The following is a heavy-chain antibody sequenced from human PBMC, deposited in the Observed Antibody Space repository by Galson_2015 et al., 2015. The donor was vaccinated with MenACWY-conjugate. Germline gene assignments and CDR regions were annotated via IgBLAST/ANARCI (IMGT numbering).Heavy chain of an antibody. J-gene: IGHJ6*03. D-gene: IGHD2-21*01. Sequence: SLRLSCAGSAFTFSNAYMSWVRQAPGKGLEWVGRIKSQTDGGKIDYAAPVKGRFTISRDDSKNTLYLQMNSLKIEDTAVYYCTTHKPDSWGGLLFRFYTDVWGKGTTVTVSS. CDR2: IKSQTDGGKI. CDR1: AFTFSNAY. CDR3: TTHKPDSWGGLLFRFYTDV. V-gene: IGHV3-15*01.